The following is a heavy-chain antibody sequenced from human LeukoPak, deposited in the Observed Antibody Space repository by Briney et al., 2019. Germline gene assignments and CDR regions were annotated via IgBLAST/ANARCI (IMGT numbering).Heavy chain of an antibody. Sequence: GGSRRLSCAASAFTLSRHSMNWVRQAPGKGLEWVASINQDETRKYYVDSVEGRFTISRDNAKNSVYLQLNSLRAEDTALYYCARDKDWASDYWGQGTLVTVSS. CDR1: AFTLSRHS. CDR2: INQDETRK. CDR3: ARDKDWASDY. D-gene: IGHD3/OR15-3a*01. J-gene: IGHJ4*02. V-gene: IGHV3-7*04.